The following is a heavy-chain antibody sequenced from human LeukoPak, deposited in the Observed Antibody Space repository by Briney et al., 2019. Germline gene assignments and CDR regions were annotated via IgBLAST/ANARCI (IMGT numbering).Heavy chain of an antibody. V-gene: IGHV4-39*01. J-gene: IGHJ4*02. CDR1: GGSISSGSYY. CDR3: ATKRGGYNYYFDY. Sequence: PSETLSLTCTVSGGSISSGSYYWGWIRQPPGKGLEWIGSIYYSGSTYYNPSLKSRVTISVDTSKNQFSLKLSSVTAADTAVYYCATKRGGYNYYFDYWGQGTLVTVSS. D-gene: IGHD5-24*01. CDR2: IYYSGST.